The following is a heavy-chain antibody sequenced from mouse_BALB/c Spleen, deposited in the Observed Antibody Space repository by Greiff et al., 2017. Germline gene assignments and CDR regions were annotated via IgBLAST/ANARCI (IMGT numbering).Heavy chain of an antibody. CDR3: ARSGYGTPFAY. Sequence: VQLVESGPELVKPGASVRISCKASGYTFPSYYIHWVKQRPGQGLEWIGWIYPGNGNTKYNEKFKGKATLTADKSSSTAYMQLSSLTSEDSAVLFCARSGYGTPFAYWGQGTLVTVSA. J-gene: IGHJ3*01. V-gene: IGHV1S56*01. CDR1: GYTFPSYY. CDR2: IYPGNGNT. D-gene: IGHD3-1*01.